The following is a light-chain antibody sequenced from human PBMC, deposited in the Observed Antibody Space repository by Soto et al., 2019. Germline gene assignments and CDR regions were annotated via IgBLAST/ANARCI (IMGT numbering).Light chain of an antibody. J-gene: IGLJ3*02. Sequence: QSVLTQPPSASGTPGQRVTISCSGSSSNIGSNYVYWYQQLPGTAPTLLIYRNSQRPSGVPDRFSGSKSGTSASLAISGLGSEDEADYYCATWDDSMSGPVFGGGTKLTVL. CDR1: SSNIGSNY. V-gene: IGLV1-47*01. CDR3: ATWDDSMSGPV. CDR2: RNS.